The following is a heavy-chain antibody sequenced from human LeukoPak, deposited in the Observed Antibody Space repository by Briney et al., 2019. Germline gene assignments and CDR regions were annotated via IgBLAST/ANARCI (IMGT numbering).Heavy chain of an antibody. CDR1: GYTFTSYD. D-gene: IGHD6-13*01. CDR2: ISTYNSNT. J-gene: IGHJ4*02. V-gene: IGHV1-18*01. Sequence: ASVKVSCKASGYTFTSYDISWVRQAPGQGLEWMGWISTYNSNTNQAEKLQGRITMTTDTSTSTAYMELRSLRSDDAAVYYCARGAAGSCDYWGQGTLVTVSS. CDR3: ARGAAGSCDY.